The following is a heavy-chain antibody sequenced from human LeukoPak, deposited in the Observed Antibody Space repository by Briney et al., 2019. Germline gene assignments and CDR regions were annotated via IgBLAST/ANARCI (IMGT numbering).Heavy chain of an antibody. J-gene: IGHJ4*02. CDR2: IKQDGSET. CDR3: ARWTYISSWWVVDS. CDR1: GFTFSSYS. Sequence: QTGGSLRLSCVVSGFTFSSYSMIWVRQAPGKGLEWVANIKQDGSETYYVDSLKGRFTISRDNTKNSLFLQMNSLRAEDTAVYYCARWTYISSWWVVDSWGQGTLVTVSS. V-gene: IGHV3-7*01. D-gene: IGHD6-13*01.